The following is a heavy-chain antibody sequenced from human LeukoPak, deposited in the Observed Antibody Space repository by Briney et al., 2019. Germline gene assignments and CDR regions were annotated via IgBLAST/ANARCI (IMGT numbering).Heavy chain of an antibody. V-gene: IGHV4-34*01. CDR1: GGSFSGFY. J-gene: IGHJ4*02. Sequence: SETLSLTCAVYGGSFSGFYWSWIRQPPGKGLEWIGEINHSGSTNYNPSLKSRVTISVDTSKNQFSLKLSSVTAADTAVYYCARGGVRYFDWLPFDYWGQETLVTVSS. D-gene: IGHD3-9*01. CDR2: INHSGST. CDR3: ARGGVRYFDWLPFDY.